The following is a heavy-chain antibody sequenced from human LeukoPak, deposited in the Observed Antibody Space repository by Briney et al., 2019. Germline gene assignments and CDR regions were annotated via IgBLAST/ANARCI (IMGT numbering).Heavy chain of an antibody. CDR1: GFTFSSYS. Sequence: GGSLRLSCAASGFTFSSYSMTWVRQAPGKGLEWVSSISSSSSYIYYADSVKGRFTISRDNAKNSLYLQMSSLRAEDTAVYYCARSVDYYDILTGYYPGTDYWGQGTLVTVSS. CDR2: ISSSSSYI. CDR3: ARSVDYYDILTGYYPGTDY. D-gene: IGHD3-9*01. J-gene: IGHJ4*02. V-gene: IGHV3-21*01.